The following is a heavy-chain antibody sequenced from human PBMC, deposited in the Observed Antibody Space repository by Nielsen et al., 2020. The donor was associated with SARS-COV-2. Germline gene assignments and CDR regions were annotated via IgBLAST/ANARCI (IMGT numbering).Heavy chain of an antibody. CDR3: TIDQDFDY. CDR2: IRSNVYGGTT. Sequence: GGSLRLSCTGSGFTFADYSMSWVRQAPGKGLEWVGFIRSNVYGGTTEYAASVKGRFTISRDDSKSIAYLQLASLKTDDTAVYFCTIDQDFDYWARGTLVTASS. CDR1: GFTFADYS. V-gene: IGHV3-49*04. J-gene: IGHJ4*02.